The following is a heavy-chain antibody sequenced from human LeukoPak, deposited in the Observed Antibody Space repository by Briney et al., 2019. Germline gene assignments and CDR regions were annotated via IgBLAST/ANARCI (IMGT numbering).Heavy chain of an antibody. CDR3: ASGYCSSGRCYGDY. CDR2: IKQDGSEK. D-gene: IGHD2-15*01. V-gene: IGHV3-7*01. J-gene: IGHJ4*02. CDR1: GFTFSSYW. Sequence: GXSLLLSCAASGFTFSSYWMSWVRQAPGKGLEWVANIKQDGSEKYYVDSVKGRFTISRDNAKNSLYLQMNSLRAEDTAVYYCASGYCSSGRCYGDYWGQGTLVTVSS.